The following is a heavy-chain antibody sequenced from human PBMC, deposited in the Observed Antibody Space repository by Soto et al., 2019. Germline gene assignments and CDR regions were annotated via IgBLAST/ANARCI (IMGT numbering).Heavy chain of an antibody. J-gene: IGHJ4*02. CDR2: VFPGGPT. V-gene: IGHV4-4*07. D-gene: IGHD3-10*01. CDR3: ARTLSGFTYGSRQFYFDY. CDR1: GDPITSYF. Sequence: SETLSLTCTVSGDPITSYFWTWLRQPAGKGLEWIGHVFPGGPTSHNSSLKSRVSMSIDTSKNQFSLTLTSVIAADTAVYYRARTLSGFTYGSRQFYFDYWGQGTLVTVSS.